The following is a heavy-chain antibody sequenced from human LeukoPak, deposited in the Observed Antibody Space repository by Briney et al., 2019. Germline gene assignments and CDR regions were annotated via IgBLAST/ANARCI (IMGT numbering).Heavy chain of an antibody. D-gene: IGHD6-6*01. CDR2: IYYSGST. V-gene: IGHV4-59*08. CDR3: ARQGGSSYYFDY. J-gene: IGHJ4*02. CDR1: GGSISSYY. Sequence: PSETLPLTCTVSGGSISSYYWSWIRQPPGKGLEWIGYIYYSGSTNYNPSLKSRVTISVDTSKNQFSLKLSSVTAADTAVYYCARQGGSSYYFDYWGQGTLVTVSS.